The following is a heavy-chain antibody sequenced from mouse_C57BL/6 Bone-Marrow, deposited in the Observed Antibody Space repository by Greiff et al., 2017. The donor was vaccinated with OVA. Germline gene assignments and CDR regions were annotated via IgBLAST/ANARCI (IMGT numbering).Heavy chain of an antibody. CDR3: ARRGYRNYAMDY. J-gene: IGHJ4*01. CDR1: GFTFSDYY. Sequence: EVQRVESGGGLVQPGGSLKLSCAASGFTFSDYYMYWVRQTPEKRLEWVAYISNGGGSTYYPDTVKGRFTISRDNAKNTLYLQMSRLKSEDTAMYYCARRGYRNYAMDYWGQGTSVTVSS. D-gene: IGHD2-14*01. V-gene: IGHV5-12*01. CDR2: ISNGGGST.